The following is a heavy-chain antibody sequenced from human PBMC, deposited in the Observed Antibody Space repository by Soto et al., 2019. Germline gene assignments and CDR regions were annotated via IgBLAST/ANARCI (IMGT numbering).Heavy chain of an antibody. V-gene: IGHV1-2*04. Sequence: QVQLVQSGAEVKKPGASVKVSCKASGYTFTGYYMHWVRQAPGQGLEWMGWINPNSGGTNYAQKFQGWVPMTRDTSISTAYMELSRLRSDDTAVYYCARAFGIVGATFDYWGQGTLVTVSS. CDR3: ARAFGIVGATFDY. CDR2: INPNSGGT. D-gene: IGHD1-26*01. CDR1: GYTFTGYY. J-gene: IGHJ4*02.